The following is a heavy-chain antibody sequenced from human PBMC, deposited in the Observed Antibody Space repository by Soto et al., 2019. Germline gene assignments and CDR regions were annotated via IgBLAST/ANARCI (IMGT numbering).Heavy chain of an antibody. CDR2: IYYSGST. V-gene: IGHV4-59*08. CDR3: ASTRKRSTQLWFGMDY. CDR1: GGSISSYY. J-gene: IGHJ4*02. Sequence: QVQLQESGPGLVKPSETLSLTCTVSGGSISSYYWSWIRQPPGKGLEWIGYIYYSGSTNYNPSLKSRVTISVDTSKNQFSLKLSSVTAADTAVYYCASTRKRSTQLWFGMDYWGQGTLVTVSS. D-gene: IGHD5-18*01.